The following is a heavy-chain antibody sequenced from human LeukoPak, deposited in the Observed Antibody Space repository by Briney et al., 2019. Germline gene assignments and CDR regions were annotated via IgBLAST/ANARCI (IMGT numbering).Heavy chain of an antibody. CDR1: GFTFDDYA. CDR2: ISWNSGSI. Sequence: GGSLRLSCAASGFTFDDYAMHWVRQAPGKGLEWVSGISWNSGSIGYADSVKGRFTISRDNAKNSLYLQMNSLRAEDTALYYCAKAATTYAGYFDYWGQGTLVTVSS. V-gene: IGHV3-9*01. J-gene: IGHJ4*02. CDR3: AKAATTYAGYFDY. D-gene: IGHD4-17*01.